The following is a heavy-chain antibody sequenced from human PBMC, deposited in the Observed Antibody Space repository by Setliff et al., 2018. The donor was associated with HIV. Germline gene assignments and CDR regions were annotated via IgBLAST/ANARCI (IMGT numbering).Heavy chain of an antibody. V-gene: IGHV4-4*07. CDR2: IYTSGST. CDR3: AKSPGFSGYGGSG. D-gene: IGHD5-12*01. CDR1: GGSISSYY. J-gene: IGHJ4*02. Sequence: SETLSLTCTVSGGSISSYYWSWIRQPAGKGLEWIGRIYTSGSTNYNPSLKSRVTISIDTSKNQFSLRLTSVTAADTAVYYCAKSPGFSGYGGSGWGQGTLVTVSS.